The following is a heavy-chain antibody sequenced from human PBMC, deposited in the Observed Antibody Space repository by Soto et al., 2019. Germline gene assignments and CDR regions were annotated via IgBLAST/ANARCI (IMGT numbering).Heavy chain of an antibody. V-gene: IGHV3-30*18. CDR3: AKVGYSYGFGGYFDY. CDR1: GFTFSSYG. CDR2: ISYDGSNK. D-gene: IGHD5-18*01. J-gene: IGHJ4*02. Sequence: PGGSLRLSCAASGFTFSSYGMHWVRQAPGEGLEWVAVISYDGSNKYYADSVKGRFTISRDNSKNTLYLKMNSLRAEDTAVYYCAKVGYSYGFGGYFDYWGQGTLVTVSS.